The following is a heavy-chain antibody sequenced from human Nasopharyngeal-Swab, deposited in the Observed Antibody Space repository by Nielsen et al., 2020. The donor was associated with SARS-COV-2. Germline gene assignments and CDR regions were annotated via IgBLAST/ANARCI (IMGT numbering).Heavy chain of an antibody. Sequence: SVKVSCKASGYTFTSYGISWVRQAPGQGLEWMGWISAYNGNTNYAQKLQGRVTMTTDTSTSTAYMELRSLRSDDTAVYYCARDQGQLVVDAFDIWGQGTMVTVSS. CDR3: ARDQGQLVVDAFDI. CDR2: ISAYNGNT. V-gene: IGHV1-18*01. D-gene: IGHD6-6*01. CDR1: GYTFTSYG. J-gene: IGHJ3*02.